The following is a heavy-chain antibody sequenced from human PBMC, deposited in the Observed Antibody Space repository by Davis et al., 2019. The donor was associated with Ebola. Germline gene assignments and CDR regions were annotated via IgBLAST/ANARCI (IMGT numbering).Heavy chain of an antibody. CDR1: GGSVSSGGYY. CDR3: ARLDYSKWKNYYYGMDV. CDR2: IYYSGST. Sequence: MPSETLSLTCTVSGGSVSSGGYYWSWIRQPPGKGLEWIGYIYYSGSTNYNPSLKSRVTISVDTSKNQFSLKLSSVTAADTAVYYCARLDYSKWKNYYYGMDVWGQGTTVTVSS. D-gene: IGHD4-11*01. V-gene: IGHV4-61*08. J-gene: IGHJ6*02.